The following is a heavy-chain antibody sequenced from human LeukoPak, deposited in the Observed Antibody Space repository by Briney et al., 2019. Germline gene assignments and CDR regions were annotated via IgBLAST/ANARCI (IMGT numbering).Heavy chain of an antibody. CDR1: GYTFTSYA. CDR3: ARDHGSGWFFDAFDI. V-gene: IGHV1-3*01. D-gene: IGHD6-19*01. J-gene: IGHJ3*02. Sequence: ASVKVSCKASGYTFTSYAMHWVRQSPGQRLEWMGWINAGNGNTKYSQKFQGRVTITRDTSASTAYMELSSLRSEDTAVYYCARDHGSGWFFDAFDIWGQGTMVTVSS. CDR2: INAGNGNT.